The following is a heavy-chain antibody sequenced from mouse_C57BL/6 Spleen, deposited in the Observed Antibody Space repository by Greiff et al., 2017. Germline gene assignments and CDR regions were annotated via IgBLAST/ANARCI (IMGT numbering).Heavy chain of an antibody. J-gene: IGHJ4*01. Sequence: VMLVESGPGLVQPSQSLSITCTVSGFSLTSYGVHWVRQSPGKGLEWLGVIWSGGSTDYNAAFISRLSISKDNSKSQVFFKMNSLQADDTAIYYCARSGNYVGYYAMDYWGQGTSVTVSS. CDR1: GFSLTSYG. V-gene: IGHV2-2*01. CDR2: IWSGGST. CDR3: ARSGNYVGYYAMDY. D-gene: IGHD2-1*01.